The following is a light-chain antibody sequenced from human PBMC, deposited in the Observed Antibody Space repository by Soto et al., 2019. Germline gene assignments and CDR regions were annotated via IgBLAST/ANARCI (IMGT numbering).Light chain of an antibody. Sequence: EIVMTQSPATLSVSPGERATLSCRASQSVSSNLAWYQQKPGQASRLLIYGASTRATGIPARFSGSGSGTEFTLTISSVQSEDFAVYYCQQYSNWPRGIFGQGTKLDIK. CDR1: QSVSSN. J-gene: IGKJ2*01. V-gene: IGKV3-15*01. CDR3: QQYSNWPRGI. CDR2: GAS.